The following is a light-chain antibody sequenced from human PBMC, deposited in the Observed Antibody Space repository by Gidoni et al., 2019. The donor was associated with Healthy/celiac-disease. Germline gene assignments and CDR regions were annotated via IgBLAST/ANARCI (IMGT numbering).Light chain of an antibody. V-gene: IGKV3-20*01. CDR3: QQYGSSPRT. CDR2: GAA. CDR1: QSVSSSY. J-gene: IGKJ1*01. Sequence: EIVLTQSPGTLSLSPGERATLSCRASQSVSSSYFAWYQQTPGQAPRLLIYGAASRATRIPDRFSGIGSGTDFTLSISSLEPEDFAVYYCQQYGSSPRTFGQGTKVEI.